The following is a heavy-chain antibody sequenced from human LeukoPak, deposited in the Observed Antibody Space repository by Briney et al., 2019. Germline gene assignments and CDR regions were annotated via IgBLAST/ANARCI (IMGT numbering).Heavy chain of an antibody. CDR2: IYSGGST. D-gene: IGHD3-9*01. J-gene: IGHJ4*02. CDR1: GFTVSSNF. Sequence: QPGGSLRLSCAASGFTVSSNFMSWVRQAPGKGLEWVSVIYSGGSTCYTDSVKGRFTISRDNSKNTLYLQMNSLRVEDTTVYYCALGLVTDYWGQGTLVTVSS. CDR3: ALGLVTDY. V-gene: IGHV3-66*01.